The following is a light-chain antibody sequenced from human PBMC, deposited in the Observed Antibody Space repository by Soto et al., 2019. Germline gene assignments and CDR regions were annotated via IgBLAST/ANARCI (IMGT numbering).Light chain of an antibody. V-gene: IGKV1-39*01. CDR3: QQSYSTPPFT. J-gene: IGKJ3*01. CDR2: AAS. CDR1: QSISNY. Sequence: DIQMTQSPSSLSASGGDRVTITCRASQSISNYLNWYQQKTGKAPKLLIYAASTLQGGVPSTFSGSGSGSYFTLTISSLQPEDSATYYCQQSYSTPPFTFGPGTKVDI.